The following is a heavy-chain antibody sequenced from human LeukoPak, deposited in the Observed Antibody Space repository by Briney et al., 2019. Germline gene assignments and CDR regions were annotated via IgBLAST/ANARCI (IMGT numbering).Heavy chain of an antibody. Sequence: SETLSLTCAFYGGSFSGYYWSWIRKPPGKALEWIGRIYTSGSTNYNPSLKSRVTMSVDTSKNQFSLKLSSVTAADTAVYYCARESQLLLWFGELFRLDPWGQGTLVTVSS. CDR2: IYTSGST. V-gene: IGHV4-59*10. J-gene: IGHJ5*02. D-gene: IGHD3-10*01. CDR3: ARESQLLLWFGELFRLDP. CDR1: GGSFSGYY.